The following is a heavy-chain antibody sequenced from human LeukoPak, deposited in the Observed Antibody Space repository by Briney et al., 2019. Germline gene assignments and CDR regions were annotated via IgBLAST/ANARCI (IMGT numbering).Heavy chain of an antibody. Sequence: GGSLRLSCAASGFTFSSYGMHWVRQAPGKGLEWVAFIRYDGSNKYYADSVKGRFTISRDNSKNTLYLQMSSLRADDTAVYYCAKDLKYYGSGSYRYWGQGTLVTVSS. V-gene: IGHV3-30*02. D-gene: IGHD3-10*01. CDR1: GFTFSSYG. J-gene: IGHJ4*02. CDR3: AKDLKYYGSGSYRY. CDR2: IRYDGSNK.